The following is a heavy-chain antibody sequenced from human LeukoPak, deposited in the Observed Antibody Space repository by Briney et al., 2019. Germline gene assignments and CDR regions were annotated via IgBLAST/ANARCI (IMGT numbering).Heavy chain of an antibody. D-gene: IGHD3-22*01. J-gene: IGHJ4*02. CDR2: MNPNSGNT. Sequence: ASVKVSCKASGYTFTSYDINWVRQATGQGLEWMGWMNPNSGNTGYAQKFQGRVTMTRNTSISTAYMEPNSLRSEDTAVYYCARGPREYYYDSSGYYYAYTTYHDYWGQGTLVTVSS. CDR3: ARGPREYYYDSSGYYYAYTTYHDY. V-gene: IGHV1-8*01. CDR1: GYTFTSYD.